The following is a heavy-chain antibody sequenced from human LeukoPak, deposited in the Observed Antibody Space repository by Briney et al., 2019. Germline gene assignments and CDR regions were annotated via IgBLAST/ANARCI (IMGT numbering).Heavy chain of an antibody. Sequence: GGSLRLSCAASGFTFSSYAMHWVRQAPGKGLEWVAVISYDGSNKYYADSVKGRFTISRDNSKNTLYLQMNSLRAEDTAVYYCAGPPSTDRYYFDYWGQGTLVTVSS. J-gene: IGHJ4*02. CDR3: AGPPSTDRYYFDY. CDR2: ISYDGSNK. V-gene: IGHV3-30*04. CDR1: GFTFSSYA. D-gene: IGHD4-17*01.